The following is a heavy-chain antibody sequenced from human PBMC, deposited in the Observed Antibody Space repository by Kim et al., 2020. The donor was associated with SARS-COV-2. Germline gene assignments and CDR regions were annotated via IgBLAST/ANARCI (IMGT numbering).Heavy chain of an antibody. CDR3: AREGYYDSSGYYQHDAFD. CDR2: IYYSGTT. Sequence: SETLSLTCTVSGGSVSSYYWSWIRQPPGKGLEWIGYIYYSGTTNYNPSLKSRVTISVDTSKNQFSLKLTSVTAADTAVYYCAREGYYDSSGYYQHDAFD. CDR1: GGSVSSYY. J-gene: IGHJ3*02. D-gene: IGHD3-22*01. V-gene: IGHV4-59*02.